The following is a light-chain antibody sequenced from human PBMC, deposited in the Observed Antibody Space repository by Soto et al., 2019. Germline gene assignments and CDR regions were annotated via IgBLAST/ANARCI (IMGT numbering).Light chain of an antibody. CDR1: QSVLYSSNNENY. V-gene: IGKV4-1*01. Sequence: DIVMTQSPDSLAVSLDERATINCKSSQSVLYSSNNENYLAWYQQKPGQPPNLLIYWASTRESGVPDRFSGSGSGTDFTLTISSLQAEDVAVYYCQQYYRTPPTFGQGTKVEIK. CDR2: WAS. J-gene: IGKJ1*01. CDR3: QQYYRTPPT.